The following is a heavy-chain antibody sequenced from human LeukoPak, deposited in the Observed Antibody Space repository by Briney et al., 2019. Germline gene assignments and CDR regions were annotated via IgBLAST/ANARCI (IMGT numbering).Heavy chain of an antibody. Sequence: GGSLRLSCAASGFTFSSHAMSWVRQAPGKGLEWVSGISGSGISTYYADSVKGRFTISRDNSKNTLYLQMNSLRAEDTAVYYCAKRKRVLRYFDWLLSGKRYDAFDIWGQGTMVTVSS. J-gene: IGHJ3*02. CDR1: GFTFSSHA. CDR2: ISGSGIST. D-gene: IGHD3-9*01. CDR3: AKRKRVLRYFDWLLSGKRYDAFDI. V-gene: IGHV3-23*01.